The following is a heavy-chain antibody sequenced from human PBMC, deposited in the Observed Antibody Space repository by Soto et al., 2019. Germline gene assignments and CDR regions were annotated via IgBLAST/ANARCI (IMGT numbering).Heavy chain of an antibody. D-gene: IGHD4-4*01. CDR3: LRGLQFWFEP. V-gene: IGHV4-39*01. J-gene: IGHJ5*02. CDR1: GGSISSSSYY. Sequence: SETLSLTCTVSGGSISSSSYYWGWIRQPPGKGLEWIGSIYYSGSTYYNPSLKSRVTISVDTSKNQFSLKLSSVTAADTAVYYRLRGLQFWFEPWGQGTLVTVSS. CDR2: IYYSGST.